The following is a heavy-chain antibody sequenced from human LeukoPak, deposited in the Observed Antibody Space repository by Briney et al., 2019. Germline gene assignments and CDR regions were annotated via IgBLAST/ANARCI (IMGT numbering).Heavy chain of an antibody. V-gene: IGHV1-69*13. D-gene: IGHD3-22*01. Sequence: SVKVSCKASGGTFSSYAISWVRQAPGQGLEWMGGIIPIFGTANYAQKFQGRVTITADESTSTAYMELSSLRSEDTAVYYCPRGLVQEDSSGYLAGYWGQGTLVTVSS. CDR1: GGTFSSYA. CDR3: PRGLVQEDSSGYLAGY. CDR2: IIPIFGTA. J-gene: IGHJ4*02.